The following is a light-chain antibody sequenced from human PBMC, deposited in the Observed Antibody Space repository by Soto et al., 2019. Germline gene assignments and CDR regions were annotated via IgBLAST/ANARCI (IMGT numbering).Light chain of an antibody. J-gene: IGKJ2*02. CDR3: QQYYSTSCT. Sequence: DIVMTQSPDSLAVSLGETATINCKSSQSVLYSNNNKNYLAWYQQKPGQPPKLLVHWASTRESGVPDRFSGSESGTDFTLTISSLQAEDVAVYYCQQYYSTSCTFGQGTKLEIK. CDR1: QSVLYSNNNKNY. CDR2: WAS. V-gene: IGKV4-1*01.